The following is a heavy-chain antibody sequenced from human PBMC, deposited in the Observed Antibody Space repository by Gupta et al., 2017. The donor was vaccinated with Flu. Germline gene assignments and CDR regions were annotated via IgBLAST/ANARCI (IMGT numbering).Heavy chain of an antibody. J-gene: IGHJ4*02. CDR1: GGSISSSSYY. CDR3: ARQKVGPDTVDIVATI. D-gene: IGHD5-12*01. Sequence: QLQLQESGPGLVKPSETLSLTCTVSGGSISSSSYYWGWIRQPPGKGLEWIGSIYYSGSTYYNPSLKSRVTISVDTSKNQCSLKLSSVTAAETAVYYCARQKVGPDTVDIVATIWCQGPLVTVYS. V-gene: IGHV4-39*01. CDR2: IYYSGST.